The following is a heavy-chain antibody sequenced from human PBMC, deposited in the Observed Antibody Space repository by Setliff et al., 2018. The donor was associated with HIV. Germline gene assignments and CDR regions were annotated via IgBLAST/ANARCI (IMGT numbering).Heavy chain of an antibody. CDR3: ARRIAVAKYYFDF. V-gene: IGHV4-4*02. J-gene: IGHJ4*02. Sequence: SETLSLTCAVSGGSISTDNWWNWIRQPPGKGLEWIGNIFYSGHTFYNPSLKSRVTISVDTSKNQFSLKLTSVTAADTAVYYCARRIAVAKYYFDFWGQGTLVTVSS. D-gene: IGHD6-19*01. CDR2: IFYSGHT. CDR1: GGSISTDNW.